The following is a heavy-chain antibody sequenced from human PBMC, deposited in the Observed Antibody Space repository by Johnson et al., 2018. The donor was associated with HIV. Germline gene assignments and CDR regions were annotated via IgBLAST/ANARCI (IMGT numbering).Heavy chain of an antibody. Sequence: VQLVESGGGLVQPGGSLRLSCAASGFTFVSYAMSWVRQAPGKGLEWVSIISGSGGITYHADSVKGRFTISRDNSKNSLYLQMNSLRAEDTALYYCAKDISDILTGGRDAFDIWGQGTMVTVSS. V-gene: IGHV3-23*04. D-gene: IGHD3-9*01. J-gene: IGHJ3*02. CDR3: AKDISDILTGGRDAFDI. CDR2: ISGSGGIT. CDR1: GFTFVSYA.